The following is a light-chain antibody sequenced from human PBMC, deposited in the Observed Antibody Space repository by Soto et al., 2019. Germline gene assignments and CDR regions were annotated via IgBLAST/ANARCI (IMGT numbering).Light chain of an antibody. J-gene: IGLJ2*01. V-gene: IGLV1-40*01. CDR3: QSYDSRLSAVV. CDR1: SSNIGAGYD. Sequence: QSVLTQPPSVSGAPGQRVTISCTGSSSNIGAGYDVHWYQQLPGTAPKLLIYNNNNRPSGVPDRFSGSKSATSASLAITGLQADDEADYYCQSYDSRLSAVVFGGGTKLTVL. CDR2: NNN.